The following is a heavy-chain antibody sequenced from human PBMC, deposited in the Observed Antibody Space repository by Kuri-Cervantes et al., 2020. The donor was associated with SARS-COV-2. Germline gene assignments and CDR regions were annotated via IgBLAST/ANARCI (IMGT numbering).Heavy chain of an antibody. CDR2: IYTSGST. J-gene: IGHJ4*02. D-gene: IGHD2-2*01. CDR3: ARRMGCSSTSCSFFDY. V-gene: IGHV4-4*07. CDR1: GGSISSCY. Sequence: SETLSLTCTVSGGSISSCYWSWIRQPAGKGLEWIGRIYTSGSTNYNPSLKSRVTMSVDTSKNQFSLKLSSVTAADTAVYYCARRMGCSSTSCSFFDYWGQGTLVTVSS.